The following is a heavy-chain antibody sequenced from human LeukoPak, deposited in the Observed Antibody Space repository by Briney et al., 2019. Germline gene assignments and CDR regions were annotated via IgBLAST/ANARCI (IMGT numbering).Heavy chain of an antibody. CDR3: ARAYGSGTSYHPDY. CDR2: INPNSGDT. J-gene: IGHJ4*02. V-gene: IGHV1-2*02. D-gene: IGHD3-10*01. Sequence: ASVKVSCKASGYTFTGYYMHWVRQAPGQGLEWMGWINPNSGDTNSSQKLQDRVTLTRDTSISTAYMELSSLTSDDTAVYYCARAYGSGTSYHPDYWGQGTLVTVSS. CDR1: GYTFTGYY.